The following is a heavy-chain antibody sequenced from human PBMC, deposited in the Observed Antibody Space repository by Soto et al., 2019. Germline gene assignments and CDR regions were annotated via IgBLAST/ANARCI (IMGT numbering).Heavy chain of an antibody. CDR3: ATPDPHAVAGQSVLLFNY. V-gene: IGHV1-24*01. CDR1: GYTLTELS. J-gene: IGHJ4*02. Sequence: ASVKVSCKVSGYTLTELSMHWVRQAPGKGLEWMGGFDPEDGETIYAQKFQGRVTMTEDTSTDTAYMELSSLRSEDTAVYYCATPDPHAVAGQSVLLFNYWGQGTLVTVSS. D-gene: IGHD6-19*01. CDR2: FDPEDGET.